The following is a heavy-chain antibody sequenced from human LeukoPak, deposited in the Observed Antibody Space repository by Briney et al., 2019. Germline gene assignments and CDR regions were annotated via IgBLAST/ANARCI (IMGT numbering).Heavy chain of an antibody. J-gene: IGHJ4*02. CDR3: ARDPQIWFGELVSIAYYFDY. Sequence: PGRSLRLSCAASGFTFSNYDMHWVRQAPGKGLEWVAVISYDGTNKYYADSVKGRFTISRDNSKNTLHLQMNSLRAEDTAVYYCARDPQIWFGELVSIAYYFDYWGQGTLVTVSS. CDR2: ISYDGTNK. V-gene: IGHV3-30*03. D-gene: IGHD3-10*01. CDR1: GFTFSNYD.